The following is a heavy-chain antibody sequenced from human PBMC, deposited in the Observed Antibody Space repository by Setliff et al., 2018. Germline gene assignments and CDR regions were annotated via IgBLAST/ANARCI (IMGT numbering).Heavy chain of an antibody. D-gene: IGHD3-16*01. CDR3: ARLPNYVWGSPVDY. CDR2: IFYSGRT. CDR1: GASITNINYY. V-gene: IGHV4-39*01. J-gene: IGHJ4*02. Sequence: KPSETLSLTCTVSGASITNINYYWGLTRQPPGKGLEWIGSIFYSGRTFYNPSLKSRVTISVDTSKNQFSLTLSSVTAADTAVYYCARLPNYVWGSPVDYWGQGTLVTVSS.